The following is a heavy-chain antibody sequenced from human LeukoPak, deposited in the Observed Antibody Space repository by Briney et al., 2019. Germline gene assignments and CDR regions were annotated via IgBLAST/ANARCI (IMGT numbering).Heavy chain of an antibody. D-gene: IGHD3-22*01. CDR1: GFTFSSYA. CDR3: ARVWTYYYDSSGYPEVDY. J-gene: IGHJ4*02. CDR2: ISYDGSNK. Sequence: GGSLRLSCAGSGFTFSSYAMHWVRQAPGKGLEWVAVISYDGSNKYYADSVKGRFTISRDNSKNTLYLQMNSLRAEDTAVYYCARVWTYYYDSSGYPEVDYWGQGTLVTVSS. V-gene: IGHV3-30-3*01.